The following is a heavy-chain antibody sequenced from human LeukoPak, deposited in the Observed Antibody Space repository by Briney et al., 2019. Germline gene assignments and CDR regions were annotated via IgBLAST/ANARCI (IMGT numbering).Heavy chain of an antibody. Sequence: GASVKVSCKATGYTFTSYGISWVGQARGQGREWMGWISAYNGNTNYAQKLQGRVTMTTDTSTSTAYMELRSLRSDDTAVYYCARDGMDIVVVPAAPTSYFDYWGQGTLVTVSS. D-gene: IGHD2-2*03. J-gene: IGHJ4*02. V-gene: IGHV1-18*01. CDR2: ISAYNGNT. CDR3: ARDGMDIVVVPAAPTSYFDY. CDR1: GYTFTSYG.